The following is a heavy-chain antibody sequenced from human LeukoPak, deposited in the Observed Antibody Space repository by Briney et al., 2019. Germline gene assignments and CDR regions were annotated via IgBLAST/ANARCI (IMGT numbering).Heavy chain of an antibody. CDR2: ISSSGSTI. CDR3: ARVEFGVVVAAGDAFDI. D-gene: IGHD2-15*01. V-gene: IGHV3-48*03. CDR1: GFTFSSYE. J-gene: IGHJ3*02. Sequence: PGGSLRLSCAASGFTFSSYEMNWVRQAPGKGLEWVSYISSSGSTIYYADSVKGRFTISRDNAKNSLYLQMNSLRAEDTAVYYCARVEFGVVVAAGDAFDIWGQGTMVTVSS.